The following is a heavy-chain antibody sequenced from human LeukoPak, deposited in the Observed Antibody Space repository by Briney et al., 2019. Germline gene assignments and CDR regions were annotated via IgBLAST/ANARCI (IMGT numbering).Heavy chain of an antibody. J-gene: IGHJ3*02. CDR1: AFTFSDYA. D-gene: IGHD6-19*01. Sequence: GGSLRLSCAASAFTFSDYAMSWVRQAPGKGLECVSTISDSGDSTYYADSVKGRFTISRDNSKNTLYLQMNSLRAEDTAVYYCAKESSGWFDAFDIWGQGTMVIVSS. V-gene: IGHV3-23*01. CDR2: ISDSGDST. CDR3: AKESSGWFDAFDI.